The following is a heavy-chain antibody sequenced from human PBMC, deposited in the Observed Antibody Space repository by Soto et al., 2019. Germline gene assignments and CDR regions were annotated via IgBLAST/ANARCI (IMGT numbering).Heavy chain of an antibody. CDR1: GFTFDDYA. D-gene: IGHD1-1*01. J-gene: IGHJ6*02. CDR2: ISWNSANI. V-gene: IGHV3-9*01. Sequence: EVQLVESGGGLVQPGRSLRLSCAASGFTFDDYAMHWVRQVPGKGLEWVSAISWNSANIGYADSVKGRFTISRDNAKRSLYLQMNSLRPEYTALYYCARDFLDGEHRFATNTEVGGQGTTVTVSS. CDR3: ARDFLDGEHRFATNTEV.